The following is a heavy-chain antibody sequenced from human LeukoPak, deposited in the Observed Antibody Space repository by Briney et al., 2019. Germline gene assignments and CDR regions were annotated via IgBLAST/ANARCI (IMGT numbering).Heavy chain of an antibody. J-gene: IGHJ3*02. V-gene: IGHV4-4*07. Sequence: SETLSLTCTVSGGSISSYYWSWIRQPAGKGLEWIGRIYTSGSTNYNPSLKSRVTISVDESKNQFSLKLSSVTAADTAVYYCARDEYDYYDSSGYSTGVAFDIWGQGTMVTVSS. CDR3: ARDEYDYYDSSGYSTGVAFDI. CDR1: GGSISSYY. CDR2: IYTSGST. D-gene: IGHD3-22*01.